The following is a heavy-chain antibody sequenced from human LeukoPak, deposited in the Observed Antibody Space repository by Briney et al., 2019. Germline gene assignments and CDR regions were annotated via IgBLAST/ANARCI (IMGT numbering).Heavy chain of an antibody. CDR3: ARLPRFYGRWFDP. V-gene: IGHV4-59*12. Sequence: SETLSLTCTVSGGSIRSYYWSWIRQPPGKGLEWIGYIYYSGSTNYNPSLKSRVTISVDTSKNQFSLKLSSVTAADTAVYYCARLPRFYGRWFDPWGQGTLVTVSS. CDR2: IYYSGST. J-gene: IGHJ5*02. D-gene: IGHD3-9*01. CDR1: GGSIRSYY.